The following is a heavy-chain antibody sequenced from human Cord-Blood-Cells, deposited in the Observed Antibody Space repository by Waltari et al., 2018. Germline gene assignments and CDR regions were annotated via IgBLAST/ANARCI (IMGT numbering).Heavy chain of an antibody. V-gene: IGHV3-7*01. J-gene: IGHJ6*02. D-gene: IGHD3-10*01. Sequence: EVQLVESGGGLVQPGGSLRLSCAASGFTFSSYWMSWVRQAPGKGLEWVANIKKEGRDKYYVDSGKGRFTISRDNAKNSLYLQMNSLRADDTAVYYCARVSASELLYYYYYGMDVWGQGTTVTVSS. CDR3: ARVSASELLYYYYYGMDV. CDR2: IKKEGRDK. CDR1: GFTFSSYW.